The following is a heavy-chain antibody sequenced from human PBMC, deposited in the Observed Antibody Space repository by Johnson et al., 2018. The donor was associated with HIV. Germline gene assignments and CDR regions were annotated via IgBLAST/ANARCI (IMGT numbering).Heavy chain of an antibody. V-gene: IGHV3-30-3*01. D-gene: IGHD5-24*01. Sequence: QVQLVESGGGVVQPGRSLRLSCAASGFTFSNYPMNWVRQAPGKGLEWVAVISFDGNNKYYADSVKGRFTISRDNSKNTLFLQMNSLRTEDTAVYYCARDLRWSYDAFDIWGHGTMVTVSS. CDR3: ARDLRWSYDAFDI. CDR2: ISFDGNNK. CDR1: GFTFSNYP. J-gene: IGHJ3*02.